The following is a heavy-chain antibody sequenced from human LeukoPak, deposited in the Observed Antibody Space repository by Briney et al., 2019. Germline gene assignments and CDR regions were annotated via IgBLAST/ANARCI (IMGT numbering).Heavy chain of an antibody. CDR2: IYSGGST. V-gene: IGHV3-66*01. CDR1: GFSFSSYA. CDR3: ARGGEFSSWYYFDY. D-gene: IGHD6-13*01. J-gene: IGHJ4*02. Sequence: GGSLRLSCAASGFSFSSYAMNWVRQAPGKGLEWVSVIYSGGSTYYADSVKGRFTISRDNSKNTLYLQMNSLRAEDTAVYYCARGGEFSSWYYFDYCGQGTLVTVSS.